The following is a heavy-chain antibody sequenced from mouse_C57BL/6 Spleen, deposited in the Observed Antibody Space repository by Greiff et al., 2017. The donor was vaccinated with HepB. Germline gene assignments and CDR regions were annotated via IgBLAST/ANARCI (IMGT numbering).Heavy chain of an antibody. J-gene: IGHJ3*01. D-gene: IGHD1-1*01. CDR1: GYTFTSYW. Sequence: QVQLQQPGAELVKPGASVKLSCKASGYTFTSYWMHWVKQRPGQGLEWIGMIHPNSGSTNYNEKFKSKATLTVDKSSSTAYMQLSSLTSEDSAVYYCAREDYYGSGGAWFAYWGQGTLVTVSA. V-gene: IGHV1-64*01. CDR3: AREDYYGSGGAWFAY. CDR2: IHPNSGST.